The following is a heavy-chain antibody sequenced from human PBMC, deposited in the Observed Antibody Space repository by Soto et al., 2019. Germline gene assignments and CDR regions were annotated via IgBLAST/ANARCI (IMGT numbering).Heavy chain of an antibody. Sequence: PSETLSLTCTVSGCSICSGGYYWSWIRQHPGKGLEWIGYIYYSGSTYYNPSLKSRVTISVDTSKNQFSLKLSSVTAADTAVYYCAGSTPKGIYYFDYWGQGTLVTVSS. CDR3: AGSTPKGIYYFDY. CDR1: GCSICSGGYY. CDR2: IYYSGST. J-gene: IGHJ4*02. V-gene: IGHV4-31*03. D-gene: IGHD4-4*01.